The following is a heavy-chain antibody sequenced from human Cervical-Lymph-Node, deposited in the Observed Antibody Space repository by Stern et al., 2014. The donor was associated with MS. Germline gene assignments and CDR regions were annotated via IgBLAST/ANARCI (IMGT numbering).Heavy chain of an antibody. D-gene: IGHD4/OR15-4a*01. CDR1: GFSLSTSGVG. V-gene: IGHV2-5*02. CDR3: AHGLEIRLWAAY. J-gene: IGHJ4*02. CDR2: IFLGVDK. Sequence: QINLKESGPTLVKPTQTLTLTCTFSGFSLSTSGVGVGWIRQPPGKALEWLALIFLGVDKRYSPSLDRRLTITKDTSKNQVVLTMTNMDPVDTATYYCAHGLEIRLWAAYWGQGTLVTVSS.